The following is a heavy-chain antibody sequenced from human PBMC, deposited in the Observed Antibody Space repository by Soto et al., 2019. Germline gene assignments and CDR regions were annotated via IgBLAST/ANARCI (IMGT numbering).Heavy chain of an antibody. CDR2: ISYDGSNK. CDR3: AREGNTPYFDY. V-gene: IGHV3-30-3*01. J-gene: IGHJ4*02. CDR1: GFTFSSYA. D-gene: IGHD2-2*02. Sequence: ESGGGVVQPGRSLRLSCAASGFTFSSYAMHWVRQAPGKGLEWVAVISYDGSNKYYADSVKGRFTISRDNSKNTLYLQMNSLRAEDTAVYYCAREGNTPYFDYWGQGTLVTVSS.